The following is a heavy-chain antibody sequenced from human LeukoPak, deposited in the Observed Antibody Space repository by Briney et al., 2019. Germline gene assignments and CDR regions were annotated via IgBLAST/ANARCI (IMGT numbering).Heavy chain of an antibody. CDR2: ISSSGSTI. CDR3: ARWLEMVDAFDI. Sequence: GGSLRLSCAASGFTFSDYYMSWIRQAPGKGLEWVSYISSSGSTIYYADSVKGRFTISRDNAKNSLYLQMYSLRAEDTAVYYCARWLEMVDAFDIWGQGTMVTVSS. J-gene: IGHJ3*02. CDR1: GFTFSDYY. D-gene: IGHD2-8*01. V-gene: IGHV3-11*01.